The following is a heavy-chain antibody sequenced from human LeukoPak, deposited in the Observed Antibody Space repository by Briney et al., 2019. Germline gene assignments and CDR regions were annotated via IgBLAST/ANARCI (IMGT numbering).Heavy chain of an antibody. J-gene: IGHJ4*02. CDR2: IASDGSST. CDR3: ARGRPHGNDY. CDR1: GFTFSSYW. V-gene: IGHV3-74*01. Sequence: GGSLRLSCAASGFTFSSYWMNWVRQAPGKGLVWVSRIASDGSSTTYADSVKGRFSISRDNAKNTLYLQMNSLRVEDTAVYYCARGRPHGNDYWGQGPLVTVSS. D-gene: IGHD4-23*01.